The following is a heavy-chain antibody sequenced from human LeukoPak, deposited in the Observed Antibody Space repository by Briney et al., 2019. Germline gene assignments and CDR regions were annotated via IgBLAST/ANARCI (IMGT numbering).Heavy chain of an antibody. CDR3: VRETRFNTYYYDTSGDGTPIWKDYFDY. J-gene: IGHJ4*02. D-gene: IGHD3-22*01. CDR2: INHSGST. CDR1: GGSFSGYY. Sequence: SETLSLTCAVYGGSFSGYYWSWIRQPPGKGLEWIGEINHSGSTNYNPSLKSRVTISVDTSKNQFSLKVSSVTAADTAVYYCVRETRFNTYYYDTSGDGTPIWKDYFDYWGQGTLVTVSS. V-gene: IGHV4-34*01.